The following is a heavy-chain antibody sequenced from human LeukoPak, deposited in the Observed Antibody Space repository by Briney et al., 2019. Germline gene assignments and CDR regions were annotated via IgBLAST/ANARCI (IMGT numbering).Heavy chain of an antibody. CDR1: GGSISSYY. CDR3: ARQALWFFDH. J-gene: IGHJ4*02. CDR2: IYYSGST. V-gene: IGHV4-59*08. D-gene: IGHD2-21*01. Sequence: CETQSVTCTVSGGSISSYYWSWIRQPPGKGLEWIGYIYYSGSTNYNPSLKSRVTISVDTSKNQFSLKLSSVTAADTAVYCCARQALWFFDHWGQRTVVPVSS.